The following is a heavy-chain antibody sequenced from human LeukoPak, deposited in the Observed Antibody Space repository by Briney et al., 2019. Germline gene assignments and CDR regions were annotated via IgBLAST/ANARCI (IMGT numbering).Heavy chain of an antibody. V-gene: IGHV1-69*06. Sequence: SVKVSCKASGGTFSSYAISWVRQAPGQGLEWMGRIIPIFGTANYAQKFQGRVTITADKSTSAAYMELSSLRSEDTAVYYCARLGEGDAFDIWGQGTMVTVSS. CDR1: GGTFSSYA. CDR2: IIPIFGTA. CDR3: ARLGEGDAFDI. J-gene: IGHJ3*02. D-gene: IGHD3-10*01.